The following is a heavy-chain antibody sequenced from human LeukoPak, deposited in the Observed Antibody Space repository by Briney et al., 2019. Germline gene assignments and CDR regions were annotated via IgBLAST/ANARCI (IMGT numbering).Heavy chain of an antibody. CDR1: GFTFSRYW. Sequence: GGSLRLSCAASGFTFSRYWMSWLRQAPGKGLEWVANINGDGSEKYYVDSVKGRFTISRDNAKNSLYLQMNSLRAEDTAVYYCARDSGPYYYYYMDVWGKGTTVTVSS. J-gene: IGHJ6*03. V-gene: IGHV3-7*01. D-gene: IGHD5-12*01. CDR3: ARDSGPYYYYYMDV. CDR2: INGDGSEK.